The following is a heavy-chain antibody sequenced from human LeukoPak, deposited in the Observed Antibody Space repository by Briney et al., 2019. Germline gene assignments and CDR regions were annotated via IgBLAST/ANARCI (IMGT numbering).Heavy chain of an antibody. CDR2: ISGSGGST. CDR3: LGYCSGGNCYSGGY. CDR1: GXTFSSYA. D-gene: IGHD2-15*01. Sequence: TGGSLRLSCAASGXTFSSYAMSWVRQAPGKGLEWVSAISGSGGSTYYADSVKGRFTISRDDSKNTQSLQMNSLIAEDTAVYYCLGYCSGGNCYSGGYWGQGTLVTVSS. J-gene: IGHJ4*02. V-gene: IGHV3-23*01.